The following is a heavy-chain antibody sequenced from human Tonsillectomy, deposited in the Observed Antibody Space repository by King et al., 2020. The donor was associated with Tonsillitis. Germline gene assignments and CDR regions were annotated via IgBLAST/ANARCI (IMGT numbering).Heavy chain of an antibody. CDR3: ARSEYYYDPFTL. CDR1: GGSISSYY. V-gene: IGHV4-59*01. Sequence: VQLQESGPGLVKPSETLSLTCTVSGGSISSYYWSCIRQPPGKGLEWIGYIYHSGSTNYNPSFKSRVTISLDTSKNQFSLQLSSVTAADTAVYYCARSEYYYDPFTLCGQGTMVTVSS. CDR2: IYHSGST. D-gene: IGHD3-22*01. J-gene: IGHJ3*01.